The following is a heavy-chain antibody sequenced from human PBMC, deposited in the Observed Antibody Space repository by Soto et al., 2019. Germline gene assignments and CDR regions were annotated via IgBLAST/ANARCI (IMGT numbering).Heavy chain of an antibody. Sequence: SGESLKISCKASGYIFIDYWIGWVRQMPGKGLEWMGIVYPRDSDNRYSPSFQGQVTISADRSTGTAFLQWRSLKASDTALYYCARPPLPGYSIHFNSWGQGTLVTVSS. D-gene: IGHD2-15*01. CDR2: VYPRDSDN. CDR3: ARPPLPGYSIHFNS. CDR1: GYIFIDYW. J-gene: IGHJ4*02. V-gene: IGHV5-51*01.